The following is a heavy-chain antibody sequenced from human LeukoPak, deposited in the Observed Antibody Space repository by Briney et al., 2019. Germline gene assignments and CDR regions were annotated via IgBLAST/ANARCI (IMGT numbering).Heavy chain of an antibody. V-gene: IGHV3-53*01. J-gene: IGHJ4*02. D-gene: IGHD3-22*01. CDR2: ISGGST. CDR3: AKDGGGYDTSGYYYGDY. CDR1: GFTVSSNY. Sequence: GGSLRLSCAASGFTVSSNYMSWVRQAPGKGLEWVSTISGGSTYYADSVKGRFTISRDNSKNTLYLQMNSLRAEDTAVYYCAKDGGGYDTSGYYYGDYWGQGTLVTVSS.